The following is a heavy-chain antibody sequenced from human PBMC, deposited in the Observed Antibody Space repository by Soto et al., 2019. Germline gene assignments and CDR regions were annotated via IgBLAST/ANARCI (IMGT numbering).Heavy chain of an antibody. CDR2: ISYDGSNK. CDR3: AKGLSITMVRGSVLDAFDI. D-gene: IGHD3-10*01. V-gene: IGHV3-30*18. CDR1: GFTFSSYG. J-gene: IGHJ3*02. Sequence: PGGSLRLSCAASGFTFSSYGMHWVRQAPGKGLEWVAVISYDGSNKYYADSVKGRFTISRDNSKNTLYLQMNSLRAEDTAVYYCAKGLSITMVRGSVLDAFDIWGQGTMVTVSS.